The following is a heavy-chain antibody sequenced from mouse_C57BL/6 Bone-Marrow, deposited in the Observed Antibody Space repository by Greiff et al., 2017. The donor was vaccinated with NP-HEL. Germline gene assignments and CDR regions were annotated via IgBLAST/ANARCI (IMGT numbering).Heavy chain of an antibody. CDR3: AREGYSNSYYFDY. V-gene: IGHV1-69*01. Sequence: VQLQQSGAELVMPGASVKLSCKASGYTFTSYWMHWVKQRPGQGLEWIGEIDPSDSYTNYNQKFKGKSTLTVDKSSSTAYMQLSSLTSEDSAVYYCAREGYSNSYYFDYWGQGTTLTVSS. CDR1: GYTFTSYW. J-gene: IGHJ2*01. D-gene: IGHD2-5*01. CDR2: IDPSDSYT.